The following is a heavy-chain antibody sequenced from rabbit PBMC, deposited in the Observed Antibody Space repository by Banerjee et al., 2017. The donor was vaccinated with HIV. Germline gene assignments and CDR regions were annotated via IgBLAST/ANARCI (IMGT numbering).Heavy chain of an antibody. Sequence: QEQLVESGGGLVQPEGSLTLTCKASGFSFSDRDVMCWVRQAPGKGLQWIACINASTGKPVYATWASGRFTISRTSSTTVTLHMTSLTAADRATYFCARDLVGVIGWNFYLWGPGTL. CDR3: ARDLVGVIGWNFYL. V-gene: IGHV1S45*01. D-gene: IGHD2-1*01. CDR1: GFSFSDRDV. CDR2: INASTGKP. J-gene: IGHJ4*01.